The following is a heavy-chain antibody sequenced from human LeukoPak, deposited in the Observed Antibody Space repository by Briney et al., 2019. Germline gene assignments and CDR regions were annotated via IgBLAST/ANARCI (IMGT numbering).Heavy chain of an antibody. V-gene: IGHV4-39*07. J-gene: IGHJ4*02. CDR3: TRDGERNDY. CDR2: IYYSGTT. CDR1: GGSISSGFYY. Sequence: SETLSLTCTASGGSISSGFYYWGWIRQPPGKGLEWIGSIYYSGTTYYNPSLKSRVTISVDTSRNQFSLRLTSVTATDTAVYYCTRDGERNDYWGPGTLVIVSS.